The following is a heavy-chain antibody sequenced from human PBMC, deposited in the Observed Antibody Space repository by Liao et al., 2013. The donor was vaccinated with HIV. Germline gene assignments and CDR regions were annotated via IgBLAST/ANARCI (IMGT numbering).Heavy chain of an antibody. J-gene: IGHJ3*02. D-gene: IGHD3-3*01. CDR1: GGSFSGYY. V-gene: IGHV4-34*09. Sequence: QVQLQESGPGLVKPSQTLSLTCAVYGGSFSGYYWSWIRQPPREGAWSGLGKVNHSGSTYYNPSLKSRVTISVDTSKNQFSLTLSSVTAADTAVYYCAREILGYNFWSGYTSGRAFDIWGQGTMVTVSS. CDR3: AREILGYNFWSGYTSGRAFDI. CDR2: VNHSGST.